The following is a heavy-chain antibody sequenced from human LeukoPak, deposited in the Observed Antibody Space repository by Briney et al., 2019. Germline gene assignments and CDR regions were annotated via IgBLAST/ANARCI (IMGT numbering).Heavy chain of an antibody. J-gene: IGHJ5*02. Sequence: SETLSLTRTVSGGSISSDYWNWIRQPAGKGVEWIGRIYYSGSTSYHPSLKSRVTMSIDTSKNQFSLKLSSVTAADTAVYYCARGGDWFDPWGQGTLVTVSS. CDR3: ARGGDWFDP. CDR1: GGSISSDY. CDR2: IYYSGST. V-gene: IGHV4-4*07. D-gene: IGHD3-16*01.